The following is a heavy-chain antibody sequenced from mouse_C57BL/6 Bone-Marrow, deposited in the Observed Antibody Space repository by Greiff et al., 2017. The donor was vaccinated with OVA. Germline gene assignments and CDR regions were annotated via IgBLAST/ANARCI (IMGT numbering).Heavy chain of an antibody. J-gene: IGHJ1*03. Sequence: VQLQQSGAELVRPGASVTLSCTASGFNIKDDYMHWVKQRPEQGLEWIGWIDPENGDTEYASKFQGKATITADTSSNTAYLQLSSLTSEDTAVYYCTPLYDGYHWYFDVWGTGTTVTVSS. CDR2: IDPENGDT. D-gene: IGHD2-3*01. CDR3: TPLYDGYHWYFDV. CDR1: GFNIKDDY. V-gene: IGHV14-4*01.